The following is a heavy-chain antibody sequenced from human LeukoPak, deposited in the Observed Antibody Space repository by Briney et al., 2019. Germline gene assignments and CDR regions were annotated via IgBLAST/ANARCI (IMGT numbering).Heavy chain of an antibody. J-gene: IGHJ3*02. CDR2: ISSGTSYI. CDR1: GFTFNTYT. CDR3: ARDPTSSWETAFDI. D-gene: IGHD1-26*01. V-gene: IGHV3-21*01. Sequence: PGGSLRLSCAASGFTFNTYTMNWVRQAPGKGLEWVSSISSGTSYIYYADSVKGRFTISRDNAKNSLYLQMNSLRAEGTAVYYCARDPTSSWETAFDIWGQGTMVTVSS.